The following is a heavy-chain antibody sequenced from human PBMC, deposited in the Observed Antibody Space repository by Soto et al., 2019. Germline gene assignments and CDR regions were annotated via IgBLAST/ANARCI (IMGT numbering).Heavy chain of an antibody. CDR3: ARAPRGNYGYPSYFDY. CDR2: TYYSGST. Sequence: SETLSLTCTVSGGSISSYYWSWIRQPPGKGLEWIGYTYYSGSTNYNPSLKSRVTISVDTSKNQFSLKLSSVTAADTAVYFCARAPRGNYGYPSYFDYWGQGTLVTVSS. CDR1: GGSISSYY. D-gene: IGHD3-10*01. V-gene: IGHV4-59*08. J-gene: IGHJ4*02.